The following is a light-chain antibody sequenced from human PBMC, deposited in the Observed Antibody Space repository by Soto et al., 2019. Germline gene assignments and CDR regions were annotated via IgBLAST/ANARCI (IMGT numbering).Light chain of an antibody. CDR1: QSVSSY. CDR2: DAS. J-gene: IGKJ4*01. Sequence: EIVLTQSPGTLSLSPGERATLSCRASQSVSSYLAWYQQKGGQAPRLLIYDASNRATGIPARFSGSGSGTDFTLTISSLEPEDFAVYYCQQRSDWPTFGGGTKVEIK. CDR3: QQRSDWPT. V-gene: IGKV3-11*01.